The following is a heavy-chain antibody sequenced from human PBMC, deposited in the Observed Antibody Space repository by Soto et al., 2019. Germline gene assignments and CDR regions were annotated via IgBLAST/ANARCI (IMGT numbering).Heavy chain of an antibody. V-gene: IGHV1-69*13. D-gene: IGHD2-2*01. Sequence: GASVKVSCKASGGTFSSYAISWVRQAPGQGLEWMGGIIPIFGTANYAQKFQGRVTITADESTSTAYMELSSLRSEDTAVYYCASERYCISTSCYAGSKEHGAFDIWGQGTMVTVSS. CDR2: IIPIFGTA. CDR3: ASERYCISTSCYAGSKEHGAFDI. CDR1: GGTFSSYA. J-gene: IGHJ3*02.